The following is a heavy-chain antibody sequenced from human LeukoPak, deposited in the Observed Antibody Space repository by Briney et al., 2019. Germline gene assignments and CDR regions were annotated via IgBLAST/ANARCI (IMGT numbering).Heavy chain of an antibody. CDR1: GYSFTSYW. J-gene: IGHJ4*02. CDR2: IYPGDSDT. Sequence: GESLKISCKGSGYSFTSYWIGWVRPMPGKGLEWMGIIYPGDSDTRYSPSFQGQVTISADKSISTAYLQLSSLKASDTAMYYCARRPAYYYGSGSYYNVPFDYWGQGTLVTVSS. V-gene: IGHV5-51*01. D-gene: IGHD3-10*01. CDR3: ARRPAYYYGSGSYYNVPFDY.